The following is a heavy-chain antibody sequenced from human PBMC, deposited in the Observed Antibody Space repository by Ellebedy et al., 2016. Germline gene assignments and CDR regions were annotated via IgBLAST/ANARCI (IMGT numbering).Heavy chain of an antibody. J-gene: IGHJ4*02. CDR2: ISSNGGST. CDR1: GFTFSSYA. D-gene: IGHD6-6*01. CDR3: VKDRGEQLVLQGFDY. V-gene: IGHV3-64D*06. Sequence: GGSLRLXXSASGFTFSSYAMHWVRQAPGKGLEYVSAISSNGGSTYYADSVKGRFTISRDNSKNTLYLQMSSLRAEDTAVYYCVKDRGEQLVLQGFDYWGQGTLVTVSS.